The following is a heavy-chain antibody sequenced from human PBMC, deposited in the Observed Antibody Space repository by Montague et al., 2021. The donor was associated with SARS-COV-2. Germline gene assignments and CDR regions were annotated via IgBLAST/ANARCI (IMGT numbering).Heavy chain of an antibody. CDR2: VNHRGTT. J-gene: IGHJ3*02. CDR1: GGSFSGYY. D-gene: IGHD3-9*01. CDR3: AKTGGFSEILADHDNPRDVPGKHRRRDVHPPRRGFDI. V-gene: IGHV4-34*01. Sequence: SETLSLTCAVYGGSFSGYYWSWIRQPPGKGLEWLGEVNHRGTTKYNPSVESRVLMSVDTSKNQFALRLTSVTVADTAVYYCAKTGGFSEILADHDNPRDVPGKHRRRDVHPPRRGFDIWGQGQLVTVSS.